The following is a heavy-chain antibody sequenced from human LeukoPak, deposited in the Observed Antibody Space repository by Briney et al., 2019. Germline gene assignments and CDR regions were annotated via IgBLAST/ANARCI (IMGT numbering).Heavy chain of an antibody. D-gene: IGHD2-15*01. CDR3: VRGYSFGPYGMDV. V-gene: IGHV3-64D*09. CDR1: GFXFSSYA. J-gene: IGHJ6*02. CDR2: ISDSGGST. Sequence: GGSLRLSCSASGFXFSSYAIHWVRQAPGKGLEYVSAISDSGGSTYYPDSVKGRFTISRDNSKNTLYLQMSSLRAEDTAVYFCVRGYSFGPYGMDVWGQGTTVTVSS.